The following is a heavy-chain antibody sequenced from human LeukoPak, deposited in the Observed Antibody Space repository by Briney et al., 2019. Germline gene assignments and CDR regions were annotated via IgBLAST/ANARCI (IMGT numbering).Heavy chain of an antibody. D-gene: IGHD3-22*01. J-gene: IGHJ3*02. CDR2: INSDGSST. Sequence: GGSLRLSCAASGFTFSSYWMHWVRQAPGKGLVWVSRINSDGSSTSYADSVKGRFTISRDNAKNTLYLQMNSLRAEDTAVYYCAKGRDSSGYFEAGDAFDIWGQGTMVTVSS. CDR3: AKGRDSSGYFEAGDAFDI. CDR1: GFTFSSYW. V-gene: IGHV3-74*01.